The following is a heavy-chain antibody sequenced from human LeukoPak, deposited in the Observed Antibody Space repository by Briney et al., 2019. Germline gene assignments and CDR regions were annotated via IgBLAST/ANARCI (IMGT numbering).Heavy chain of an antibody. D-gene: IGHD6-13*01. CDR2: FNPGDSDT. V-gene: IGHV5-51*01. J-gene: IGHJ4*02. Sequence: GESLKISCEVYGYSFTTYWLGWVRQMPGKGLEWMGTFNPGDSDTRYGPSFQGQVTISVDKSINTAYLQWSSLKASDTAMYYCARTQEQQPGDYWGQGTLVTVSS. CDR3: ARTQEQQPGDY. CDR1: GYSFTTYW.